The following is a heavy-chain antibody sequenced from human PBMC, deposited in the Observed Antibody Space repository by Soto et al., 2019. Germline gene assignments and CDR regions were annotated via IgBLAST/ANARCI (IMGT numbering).Heavy chain of an antibody. V-gene: IGHV3-30-3*01. Sequence: QVQLVESGGGGVQPGRSLRLSCAASGFTFSSYAMHWVRQAPGKGLEWVAVISYDGSNKYYADSVKGRFTIARDNSKNALELQMNSLRAEDTAVYYCAREVEGWLQNLGAFDYWGQGTLVTVSS. J-gene: IGHJ4*02. CDR3: AREVEGWLQNLGAFDY. D-gene: IGHD5-12*01. CDR1: GFTFSSYA. CDR2: ISYDGSNK.